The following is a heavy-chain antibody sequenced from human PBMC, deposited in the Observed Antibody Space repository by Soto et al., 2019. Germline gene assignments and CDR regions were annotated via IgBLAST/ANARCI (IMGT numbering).Heavy chain of an antibody. CDR3: AKDLLVLMVYANYGMDV. CDR2: ISYDGSNK. CDR1: GFTFSSYG. J-gene: IGHJ6*02. V-gene: IGHV3-30*18. D-gene: IGHD2-8*01. Sequence: QVQLVESGGGVVQPGRSLRLSCAASGFTFSSYGMHWVRQAPGKGLEWVAVISYDGSNKYYADSVKGRFTISRDNSKNTLYLQMNSLRAEDTAVYYCAKDLLVLMVYANYGMDVWGQGTTVTVSS.